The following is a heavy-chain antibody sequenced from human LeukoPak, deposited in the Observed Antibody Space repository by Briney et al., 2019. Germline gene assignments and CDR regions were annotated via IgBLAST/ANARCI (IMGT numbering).Heavy chain of an antibody. CDR3: ARDSSGWSDLHFFDC. Sequence: GGSLRLSCAASGFTFDHYVMHWVRQAPGKGLEWVSLISRDGASTYYSHSVEGRFTISRDNSKNSLYLQMNSLRVEDTALYYCARDSSGWSDLHFFDCWGQGTLVTVSS. D-gene: IGHD6-19*01. CDR2: ISRDGAST. CDR1: GFTFDHYV. J-gene: IGHJ4*02. V-gene: IGHV3-43D*03.